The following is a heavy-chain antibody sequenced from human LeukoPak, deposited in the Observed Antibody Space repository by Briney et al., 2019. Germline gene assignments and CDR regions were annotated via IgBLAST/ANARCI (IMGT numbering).Heavy chain of an antibody. Sequence: GGSLRLSCAASGFTVSSNYMSWVRQAPGKGLEWVSVIYSGGSTYYADSVKGRFTISRDNSKNTLYLQMNSLRAEDTAVYYCARARLYYYDSSGYQYYFDYWGQGTRVTVPS. D-gene: IGHD3-22*01. J-gene: IGHJ4*02. CDR1: GFTVSSNY. CDR2: IYSGGST. CDR3: ARARLYYYDSSGYQYYFDY. V-gene: IGHV3-53*01.